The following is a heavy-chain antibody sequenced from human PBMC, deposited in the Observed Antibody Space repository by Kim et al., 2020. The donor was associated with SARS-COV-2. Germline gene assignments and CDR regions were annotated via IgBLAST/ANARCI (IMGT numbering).Heavy chain of an antibody. Sequence: ASVKVSCKASGYTFTSYGISWVRQAPGQGLEWMGWISAYNGNTNYAQKLQGRVTMTTDTSTSTAYMELRSLRSDDTAVYYCASSSTWAAYYYGMDVWGQGTTVTVSS. CDR2: ISAYNGNT. V-gene: IGHV1-18*01. CDR1: GYTFTSYG. D-gene: IGHD1-1*01. J-gene: IGHJ6*02. CDR3: ASSSTWAAYYYGMDV.